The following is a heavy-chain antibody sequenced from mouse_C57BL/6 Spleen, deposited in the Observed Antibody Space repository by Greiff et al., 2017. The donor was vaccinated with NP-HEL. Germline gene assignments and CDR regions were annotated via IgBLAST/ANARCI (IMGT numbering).Heavy chain of an antibody. CDR1: GYTFTSYW. J-gene: IGHJ1*03. D-gene: IGHD4-1*01. CDR3: AGGAGRAYWYFDV. Sequence: QVQLQQPGAELVRPGSSVKLSCKASGYTFTSYWMDWVKQRPGQGLEWIGNIYPSDSETHYNQKFKDKATLTVDKSSSTAYMQLSSLTSEDSAVYYCAGGAGRAYWYFDVWGKGTTVTVSS. V-gene: IGHV1-61*01. CDR2: IYPSDSET.